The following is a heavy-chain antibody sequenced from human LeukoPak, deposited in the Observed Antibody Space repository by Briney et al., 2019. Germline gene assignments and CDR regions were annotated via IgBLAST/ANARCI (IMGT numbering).Heavy chain of an antibody. CDR3: AREYRSPSGRAFDY. D-gene: IGHD6-6*01. CDR1: GFTFSSYD. J-gene: IGHJ4*02. Sequence: GGSLRLSCAVSGFTFSSYDMHWVRQATGKGLEWVSAIGTAGDTYYPGSVKGRFTISRENAKNSLYLQMNSLRAGDTAVYYCAREYRSPSGRAFDYWGQGTLVTVSS. V-gene: IGHV3-13*01. CDR2: IGTAGDT.